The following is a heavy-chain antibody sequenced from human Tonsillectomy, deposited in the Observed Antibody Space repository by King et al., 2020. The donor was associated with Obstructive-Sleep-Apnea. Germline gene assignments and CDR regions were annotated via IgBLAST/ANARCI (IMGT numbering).Heavy chain of an antibody. D-gene: IGHD1-26*01. CDR2: ISSSSSLI. Sequence: VQLVESGGGLVKPGGSLRLSCAASGFTFSSNSMNWVRQAPWKGLEWVSSISSSSSLISYADSVKGRFTISRDNAKHSLYLKMNSLSAEDTAVYYCAREVGSQGGSLLSDYFDYWGQGTLVTVSS. V-gene: IGHV3-21*01. CDR1: GFTFSSNS. CDR3: AREVGSQGGSLLSDYFDY. J-gene: IGHJ4*02.